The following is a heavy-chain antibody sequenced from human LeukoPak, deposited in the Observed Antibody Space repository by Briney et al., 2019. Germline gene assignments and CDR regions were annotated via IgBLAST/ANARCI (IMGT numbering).Heavy chain of an antibody. J-gene: IGHJ4*02. D-gene: IGHD2-15*01. CDR3: AKVMGGLENQFDY. CDR1: GFTFSNYW. Sequence: TGGSLRLSFAASGFTFSNYWMSWVRQAPGKGLEWVANIKFDGSEKFYVDSVKGRFTISRDNAKNSLYLQMNSLRAEDTSVYYCAKVMGGLENQFDYWGQGTLVTVSS. CDR2: IKFDGSEK. V-gene: IGHV3-7*01.